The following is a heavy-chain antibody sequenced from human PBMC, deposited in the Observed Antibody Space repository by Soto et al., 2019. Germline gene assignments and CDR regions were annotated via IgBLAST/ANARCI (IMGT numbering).Heavy chain of an antibody. Sequence: QVQLQESGRGLVKPSETLSLTCTVSCGSISSYYWSWIRQPPGKGLEWIGYIYYSGSTNYNPSLKSRVTISVDTSKNQFSLKPSSVTAADTAVYYCARTARVVKGQWYFDLWGRGTLVTVSS. CDR2: IYYSGST. CDR1: CGSISSYY. CDR3: ARTARVVKGQWYFDL. V-gene: IGHV4-59*08. D-gene: IGHD2-15*01. J-gene: IGHJ2*01.